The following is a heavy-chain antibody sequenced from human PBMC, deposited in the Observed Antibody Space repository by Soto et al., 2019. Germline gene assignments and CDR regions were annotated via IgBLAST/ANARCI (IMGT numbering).Heavy chain of an antibody. V-gene: IGHV1-46*01. CDR3: ARVLGAEAAAGYDSFDI. D-gene: IGHD2-15*01. Sequence: QVQLVQSGAEVKKPGASVKVSCKASGYTFTSYYMHWVRQAPGQGLAWMGIINPSGGSTSYAQKCPAKLTITRDTSPSTVFLELCCLRSEVTSVYYSARVLGAEAAAGYDSFDICGKGTIVAFSS. J-gene: IGHJ3*02. CDR1: GYTFTSYY. CDR2: INPSGGST.